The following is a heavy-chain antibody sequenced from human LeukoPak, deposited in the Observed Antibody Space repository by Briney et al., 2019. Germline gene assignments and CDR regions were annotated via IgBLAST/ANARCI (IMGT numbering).Heavy chain of an antibody. CDR1: GFTFSSYA. CDR3: ARAIEYCSGGSCYYNWFDP. D-gene: IGHD2-15*01. CDR2: ISSNGGST. Sequence: GGSLRLSCAASGFTFSSYAMHWVRQAPGKGLEYVSAISSNGGSTYYANSVKGRFTISRDNSKNTLYLQMGSLRAEDMAVYYCARAIEYCSGGSCYYNWFDPWGQGTLVTVSS. V-gene: IGHV3-64*01. J-gene: IGHJ5*02.